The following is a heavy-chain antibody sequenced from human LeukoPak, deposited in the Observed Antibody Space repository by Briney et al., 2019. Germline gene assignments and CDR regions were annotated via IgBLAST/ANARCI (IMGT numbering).Heavy chain of an antibody. D-gene: IGHD3-22*01. CDR2: IYNSGST. J-gene: IGHJ4*02. V-gene: IGHV4-61*02. CDR1: GVAISRGSYY. CDR3: AAKESYYYDSSLPFDY. Sequence: SQTLSLTSTVSGVAISRGSYYWSWIRQPAGQGLEWVGRIYNSGSTDYTPSLKSRVTISVDTSKNQFSLKLSSVTAADTAVYYCAAKESYYYDSSLPFDYWGQGTLVTVSS.